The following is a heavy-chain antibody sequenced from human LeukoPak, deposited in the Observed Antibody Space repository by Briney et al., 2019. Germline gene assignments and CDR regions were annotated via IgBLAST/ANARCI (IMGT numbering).Heavy chain of an antibody. CDR2: IYSSGST. V-gene: IGHV4-4*07. Sequence: SQTLSLTCTVSGGSISSYYCSWIRQPAGNGLEWIGRIYSSGSTNYNPSLKSRVIMSVVTSKNQFSLELTSVTAADTAVYYCAREPNYSGSYLPDYWGQGTLVTVSS. D-gene: IGHD1-26*01. CDR1: GGSISSYY. J-gene: IGHJ4*02. CDR3: AREPNYSGSYLPDY.